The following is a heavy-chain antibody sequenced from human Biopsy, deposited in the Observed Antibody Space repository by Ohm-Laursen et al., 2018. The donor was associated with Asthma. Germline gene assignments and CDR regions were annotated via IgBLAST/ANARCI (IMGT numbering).Heavy chain of an antibody. V-gene: IGHV3-7*01. CDR1: GFTFGDYC. Sequence: SLRLSCTASGFTFGDYCMSWVRQVPGQGPEWVANIKHDGSEKNHVDSLKGRFTISKDNAKNLLFLQMNGLRAEDTAVYYCARTFHFWSPYHAEHYQLWGQGTLVTVSS. CDR2: IKHDGSEK. J-gene: IGHJ1*01. D-gene: IGHD3-3*01. CDR3: ARTFHFWSPYHAEHYQL.